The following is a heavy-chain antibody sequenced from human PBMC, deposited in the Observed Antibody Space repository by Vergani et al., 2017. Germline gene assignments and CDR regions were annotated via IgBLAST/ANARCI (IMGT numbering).Heavy chain of an antibody. CDR2: IYPGDSDT. D-gene: IGHD5-24*01. CDR3: ARQAPSGWLQPSYWYFDL. V-gene: IGHV5-51*01. Sequence: VQLVQSGAEVKKPGESLKISCKGSGYSFTSYWIGWVRQMPGKGLEWMGIIYPGDSDTRYSPSFQGQVTISADKSISTAYLQWSSLKASDTAMYYCARQAPSGWLQPSYWYFDLWGRGTLVTVSS. CDR1: GYSFTSYW. J-gene: IGHJ2*01.